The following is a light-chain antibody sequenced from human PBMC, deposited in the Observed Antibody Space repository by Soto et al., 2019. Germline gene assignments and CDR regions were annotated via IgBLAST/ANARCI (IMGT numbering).Light chain of an antibody. Sequence: EIVLKQSPGTLSSSPGERATLSCRTSQSVNSNFLAWYQQKPGQAPRLLVYGSSTRAAGVPDRFSGSGSGTDFTLTISRLEPEDFAVYYCQQYGRSPLLYTFGQGTKLGVK. CDR2: GSS. J-gene: IGKJ2*01. CDR3: QQYGRSPLLYT. CDR1: QSVNSNF. V-gene: IGKV3-20*01.